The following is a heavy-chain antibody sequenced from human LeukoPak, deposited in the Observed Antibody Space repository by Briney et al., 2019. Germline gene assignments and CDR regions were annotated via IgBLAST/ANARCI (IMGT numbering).Heavy chain of an antibody. CDR1: GGSFSGYY. J-gene: IGHJ4*02. V-gene: IGHV4-34*01. Sequence: SETLSLTCAVYGGSFSGYYWSWIRQPPGKGLEWIGEINHSGSTNYNPSLKSRVTISVDTSKNQFSLKLSSVTAADTAVYYCAKDSLRTVPAASFDYWGQGTLVTVSS. CDR2: INHSGST. D-gene: IGHD2-2*01. CDR3: AKDSLRTVPAASFDY.